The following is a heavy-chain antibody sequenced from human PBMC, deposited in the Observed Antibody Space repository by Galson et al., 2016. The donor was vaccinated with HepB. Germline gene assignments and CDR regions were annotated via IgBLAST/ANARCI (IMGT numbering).Heavy chain of an antibody. CDR1: GFSLSSSGVG. D-gene: IGHD3-10*01. V-gene: IGHV2-5*02. CDR3: AHWGEQIRGYWYFDL. J-gene: IGHJ2*01. Sequence: ALVKPTQTLTLTCTFSGFSLSSSGVGVGWIRQPPGKALEWLALIYWDDDKRYSPSLKSRLTITKDTSKNQVVLTMTNMDPVDTATYYCAHWGEQIRGYWYFDLWGRATLVTVSS. CDR2: IYWDDDK.